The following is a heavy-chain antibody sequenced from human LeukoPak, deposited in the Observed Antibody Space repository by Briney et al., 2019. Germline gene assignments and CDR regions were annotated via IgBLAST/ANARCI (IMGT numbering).Heavy chain of an antibody. D-gene: IGHD7-27*01. CDR3: ARDLNWETY. CDR2: ISSSSSTI. Sequence: PGGSLRLSCAASGFTFSSYSMNWVRQAPGKGLEWVSYISSSSSTIYYVDSVKGRFTISRDNAKNSLYLQMNSLRAEDTAVYYCARDLNWETYWGQGTLVSVSS. CDR1: GFTFSSYS. J-gene: IGHJ4*02. V-gene: IGHV3-48*01.